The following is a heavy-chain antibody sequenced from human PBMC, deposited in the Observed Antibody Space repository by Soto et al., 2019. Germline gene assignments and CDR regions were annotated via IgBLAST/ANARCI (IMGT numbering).Heavy chain of an antibody. CDR2: ISYSGRT. J-gene: IGHJ4*02. V-gene: IGHV4-61*01. CDR1: RGSVSSPSYY. D-gene: IGHD3-22*01. CDR3: ARVENDSSRYTKKWFEY. Sequence: NPSETLSLTCTVSRGSVSSPSYYCSWIGQPPGKGLEWIGYISYSGRTNYSPSLRSRVTMSSDTSKNQFSLKVTSVTAADTAVYYCARVENDSSRYTKKWFEYWGQGTLVSVS.